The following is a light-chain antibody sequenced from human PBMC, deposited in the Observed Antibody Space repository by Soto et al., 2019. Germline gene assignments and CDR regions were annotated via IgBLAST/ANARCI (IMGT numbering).Light chain of an antibody. V-gene: IGKV4-1*01. CDR3: QQYYSTFTWP. CDR1: QSVLYSSNNKNY. Sequence: DVGRSKSKEYLAVSLGERATISCKSSQSVLYSSNNKNYLAWYQQKPGQPPRLLIYWASTRESGVPDRFSGSGSGTDFTLTISSLQAEDVAVYYCQQYYSTFTWPFGQGTMVDVK. CDR2: WAS. J-gene: IGKJ1*01.